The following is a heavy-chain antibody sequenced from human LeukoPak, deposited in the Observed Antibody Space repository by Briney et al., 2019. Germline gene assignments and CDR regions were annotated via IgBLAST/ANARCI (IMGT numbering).Heavy chain of an antibody. V-gene: IGHV4-4*07. CDR3: ATCNSCYSRAFDI. J-gene: IGHJ3*02. D-gene: IGHD2-2*02. CDR1: GGSISSYY. Sequence: PSETLSLTCTVSGGSISSYYWSWIRQPAGKGLEWIGRIYTSGSTNYNPSLKSRVTMSVDTSKNQFSLKLSSVTAADTTVYYCATCNSCYSRAFDIWGQGTMVTVSS. CDR2: IYTSGST.